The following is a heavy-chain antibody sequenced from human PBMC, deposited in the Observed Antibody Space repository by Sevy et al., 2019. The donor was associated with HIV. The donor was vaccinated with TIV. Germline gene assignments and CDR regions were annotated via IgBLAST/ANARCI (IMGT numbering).Heavy chain of an antibody. CDR3: ARAPSGSQGPGQYFHH. CDR2: ITPNNGNT. D-gene: IGHD1-26*01. Sequence: GPSVKVSCKASGYTFTNYHITWVRQAPGQGLEWMGWITPNNGNTEYVQRLQGRVTMTTDTSTSTAYMELRNLKSDDTAVYYCARAPSGSQGPGQYFHHWGQGTLVTVSS. CDR1: GYTFTNYH. J-gene: IGHJ1*01. V-gene: IGHV1-18*01.